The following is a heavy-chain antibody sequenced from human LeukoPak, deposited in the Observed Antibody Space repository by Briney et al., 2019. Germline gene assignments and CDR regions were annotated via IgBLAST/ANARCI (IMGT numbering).Heavy chain of an antibody. Sequence: GGSLRLSCTASGLTFGDYAMSWVRQAPGKGRGWVGFIRSKAYGGTTEYAASVKGRFTISRDDSKSIAYLQMNSLKTEDTAVYYCTRGLGIVVVPAYEDYWGQGTLVTVSS. D-gene: IGHD2-2*01. CDR1: GLTFGDYA. J-gene: IGHJ4*02. CDR3: TRGLGIVVVPAYEDY. V-gene: IGHV3-49*04. CDR2: IRSKAYGGTT.